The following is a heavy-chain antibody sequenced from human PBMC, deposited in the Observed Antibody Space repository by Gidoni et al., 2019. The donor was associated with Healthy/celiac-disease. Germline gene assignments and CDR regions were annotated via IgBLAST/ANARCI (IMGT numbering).Heavy chain of an antibody. V-gene: IGHV4-34*01. CDR2: INHSGST. Sequence: QVQLQQWGAGLLKPSETLSLTCAVYGGSFSGSYWSWIRQPPGKGLEWIGEINHSGSTNYNPSLKSRVTISVDTSKNQFSLKLSSVTAADTAVYYCARSPGITIFGVVIAYFDYWGQGTLVTVSS. CDR3: ARSPGITIFGVVIAYFDY. J-gene: IGHJ4*02. CDR1: GGSFSGSY. D-gene: IGHD3-3*01.